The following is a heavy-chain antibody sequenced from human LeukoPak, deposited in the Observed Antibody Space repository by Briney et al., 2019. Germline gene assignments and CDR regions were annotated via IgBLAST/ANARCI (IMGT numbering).Heavy chain of an antibody. V-gene: IGHV3-30*03. CDR2: ISYDGSNK. CDR1: GFTFSSYG. CDR3: ARTIYYYESTSYFSDAFDV. D-gene: IGHD3-22*01. Sequence: GRSLRLSCAASGFTFSSYGMHWVRQAPGKGLEWVAVISYDGSNKYYADSVKGRFTISRDDAKNSLYLEMDSLRAEDTAVYYCARTIYYYESTSYFSDAFDVWGQGTMVTVSS. J-gene: IGHJ3*01.